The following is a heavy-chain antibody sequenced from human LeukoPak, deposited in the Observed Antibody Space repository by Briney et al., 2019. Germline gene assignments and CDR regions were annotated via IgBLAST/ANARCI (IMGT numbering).Heavy chain of an antibody. V-gene: IGHV3-53*01. J-gene: IGHJ4*02. D-gene: IGHD6-19*01. CDR3: TRNPTDSGLGDY. CDR2: IYSDGRT. CDR1: GFTVINTY. Sequence: GGSLRLSCAASGFTVINTYMSWGRQALGKGLESVSVIYSDGRTYYADSVKGRFTISRDNSKNTLYLQMNSLRAEDTATYYCTRNPTDSGLGDYWGQGTPVTVSS.